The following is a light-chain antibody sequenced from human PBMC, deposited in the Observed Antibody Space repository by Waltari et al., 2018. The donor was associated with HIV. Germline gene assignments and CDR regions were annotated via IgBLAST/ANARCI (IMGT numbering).Light chain of an antibody. CDR1: QSVSSY. V-gene: IGKV3-11*01. CDR3: QQRRNWPKT. Sequence: EIVLTQSPATLSLSPGERATLSCRASQSVSSYLAWYQQKPGQAPRLLIYDASNRATGIPARFSGSGSGTDFTLTISSLKSEDFAVYYCQQRRNWPKTFGQGTKVEIK. J-gene: IGKJ1*01. CDR2: DAS.